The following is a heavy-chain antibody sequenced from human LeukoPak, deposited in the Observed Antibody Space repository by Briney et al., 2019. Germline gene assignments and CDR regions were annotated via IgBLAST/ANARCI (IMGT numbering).Heavy chain of an antibody. J-gene: IGHJ6*02. Sequence: EASVKVSCKASGYTFTGYYMHWVRQAPGQGLEWMGWINPNSGGTNYAQKFQSWVTMTRDTSISTAYMELSRLRSDDTAVYYCARGLPPHYYYGMDVWGQGTTVTVSS. D-gene: IGHD5/OR15-5a*01. V-gene: IGHV1-2*04. CDR2: INPNSGGT. CDR3: ARGLPPHYYYGMDV. CDR1: GYTFTGYY.